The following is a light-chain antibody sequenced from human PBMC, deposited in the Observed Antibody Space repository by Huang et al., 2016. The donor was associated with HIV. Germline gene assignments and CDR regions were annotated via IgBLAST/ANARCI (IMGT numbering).Light chain of an antibody. CDR1: RSVGNN. Sequence: IVMTQSPATLSVSPGERVTLSCRASRSVGNNLAWYQQKFGQPPRLLIYGASTRATGIAARFRGSGSGTDFTLTISSLQSEDFAVYYCQQYNDWPPWYTFGQGTKLEIK. CDR2: GAS. J-gene: IGKJ2*01. CDR3: QQYNDWPPWYT. V-gene: IGKV3-15*01.